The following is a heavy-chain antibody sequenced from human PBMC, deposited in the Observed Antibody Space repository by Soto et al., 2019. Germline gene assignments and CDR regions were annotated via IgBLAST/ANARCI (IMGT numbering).Heavy chain of an antibody. V-gene: IGHV5-10-1*01. Sequence: GESLKISCKGSGYSFTSYWISWVRQMPGKGLEWIGRIDPSDSYTNYSPSFQGHVTISADKSISTAYLQWSSLKASDTAMYYCARYSSSSGPHYYYGMEVWGQGTTVTVSS. J-gene: IGHJ6*02. CDR2: IDPSDSYT. D-gene: IGHD6-6*01. CDR1: GYSFTSYW. CDR3: ARYSSSSGPHYYYGMEV.